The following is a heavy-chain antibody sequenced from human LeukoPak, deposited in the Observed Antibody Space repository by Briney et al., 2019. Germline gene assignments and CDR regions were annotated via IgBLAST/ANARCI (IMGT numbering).Heavy chain of an antibody. J-gene: IGHJ4*02. D-gene: IGHD6-19*01. CDR3: ARGVPGYSSN. V-gene: IGHV3-23*01. CDR1: GFTFSSYA. Sequence: GGSLRLSCAASGFTFSSYAMSWVRQAPGKGLEWVSAISGSGGNTYYADSVKGRFTISRDNAKNSLYLQMNSLRAEDTAVYYCARGVPGYSSNWGQGTLVTVSS. CDR2: ISGSGGNT.